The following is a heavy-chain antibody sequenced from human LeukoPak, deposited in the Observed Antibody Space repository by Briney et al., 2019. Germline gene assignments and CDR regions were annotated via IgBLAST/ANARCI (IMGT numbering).Heavy chain of an antibody. Sequence: ASVKVSCKASGYTFTSYGISWVRQAPGQGLEWMGWISAYNGNTNYAQKPQGRVTMTTDTSTSTAYMELRSLRSDDTAVYYCARGAAAAGNNWFDPWGQGTLVTVSS. CDR3: ARGAAAAGNNWFDP. V-gene: IGHV1-18*01. J-gene: IGHJ5*02. CDR1: GYTFTSYG. D-gene: IGHD6-13*01. CDR2: ISAYNGNT.